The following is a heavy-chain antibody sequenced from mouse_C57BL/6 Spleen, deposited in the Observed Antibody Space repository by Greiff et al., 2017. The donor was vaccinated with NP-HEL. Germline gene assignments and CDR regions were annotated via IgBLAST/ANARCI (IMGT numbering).Heavy chain of an antibody. J-gene: IGHJ2*01. CDR2: IDPSDSET. CDR3: ARPLDSSGSLFDY. Sequence: QVQLQQPGAELVRPGSSVKLSCKASGYTFTSYWMHWVKQRPIQGLEWIGNIDPSDSETHYNQKFKDKATLTVDKSSSTAYMQLSSLTSEDSAVYYCARPLDSSGSLFDYWGQGTTLTVSS. D-gene: IGHD3-2*02. V-gene: IGHV1-52*01. CDR1: GYTFTSYW.